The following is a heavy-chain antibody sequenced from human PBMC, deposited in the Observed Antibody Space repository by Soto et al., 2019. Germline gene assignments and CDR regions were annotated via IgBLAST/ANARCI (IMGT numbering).Heavy chain of an antibody. V-gene: IGHV4-34*01. Sequence: SETLSLTCAVYGGSFSGYYWSWIRQPPGKGLEWIGEINHSGSTNYNPSLKSRVTISVDTSKNQFSLKLSSVTAADTAVYYCASAYYYDSSGYYYRNWGQGTLVTVSS. J-gene: IGHJ4*02. D-gene: IGHD3-22*01. CDR1: GGSFSGYY. CDR3: ASAYYYDSSGYYYRN. CDR2: INHSGST.